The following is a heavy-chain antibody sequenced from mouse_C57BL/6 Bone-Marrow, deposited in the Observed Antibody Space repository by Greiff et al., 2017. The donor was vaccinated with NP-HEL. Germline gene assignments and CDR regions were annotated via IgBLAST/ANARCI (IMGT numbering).Heavy chain of an antibody. Sequence: VKLQESGPELVKPGASVKISCKASGYAFSSSWMNWVKQRPGKGLEWIGRIYPGDGDTNYNGKFKGKATLTADKSSSTAYMQLSSLTSEDSAVYFCAREGELRPYFDYWGQGTTLTVSS. J-gene: IGHJ2*01. CDR3: AREGELRPYFDY. CDR1: GYAFSSSW. D-gene: IGHD3-2*02. V-gene: IGHV1-82*01. CDR2: IYPGDGDT.